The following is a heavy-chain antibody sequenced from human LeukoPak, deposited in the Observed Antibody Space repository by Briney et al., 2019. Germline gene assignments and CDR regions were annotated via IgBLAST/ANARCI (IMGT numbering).Heavy chain of an antibody. J-gene: IGHJ4*02. CDR2: IRSRAYGGTT. Sequence: PGGSLRLSCTASGFTFGDYAMSWVRQAPGKGLEWVGFIRSRAYGGTTEYAASVKGRFTISRDDSKSIAYLQMNSLKTEDTAVYYCTSEGIAAAGDYFDYWGQGTLVTASS. V-gene: IGHV3-49*04. CDR1: GFTFGDYA. D-gene: IGHD6-13*01. CDR3: TSEGIAAAGDYFDY.